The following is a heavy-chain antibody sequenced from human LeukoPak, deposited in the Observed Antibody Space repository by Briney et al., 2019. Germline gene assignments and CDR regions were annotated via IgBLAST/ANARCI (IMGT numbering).Heavy chain of an antibody. D-gene: IGHD3-9*01. J-gene: IGHJ6*02. Sequence: ASVKVSCKASGYTFTSYDINWVRQATGQGLEWMGWMNPNSGNTGYAQKFQGRVTMTRNTSISTAYMELSSLRSEDTAVYYCARGQSLLPVLRYFDWNNNYYYYGMDVWGQGTTVTVSS. CDR2: MNPNSGNT. V-gene: IGHV1-8*02. CDR3: ARGQSLLPVLRYFDWNNNYYYYGMDV. CDR1: GYTFTSYD.